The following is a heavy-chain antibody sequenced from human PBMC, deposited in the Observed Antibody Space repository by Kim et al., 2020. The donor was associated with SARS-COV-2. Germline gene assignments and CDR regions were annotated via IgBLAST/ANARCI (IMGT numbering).Heavy chain of an antibody. J-gene: IGHJ4*02. Sequence: GGSLRLSCAASGFTFSDYWMHWVRQAPGKGPVWVSRINSDGSSSIYADSVKGRFTMSRDNAKNTVYLQMNSLRAEDTAVYYCASYRNSWFWGQGTLVTVS. CDR2: INSDGSSS. CDR1: GFTFSDYW. CDR3: ASYRNSWF. V-gene: IGHV3-74*01. D-gene: IGHD1-26*01.